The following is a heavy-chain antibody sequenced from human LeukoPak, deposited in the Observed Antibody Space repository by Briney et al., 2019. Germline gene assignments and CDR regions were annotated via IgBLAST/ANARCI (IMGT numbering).Heavy chain of an antibody. CDR2: INPNSGDT. V-gene: IGHV1-2*02. CDR3: ALEAPGSCYFDY. D-gene: IGHD3-3*01. J-gene: IGHJ4*02. Sequence: ASVKVSCKAFGYTFTDYHMHWVRQAPGQGLEWMGWINPNSGDTNYAQKFQGRVTMTRDTSTSTVYMDLSLRSEDTAVYYCALEAPGSCYFDYWGQGTLVTVSS. CDR1: GYTFTDYH.